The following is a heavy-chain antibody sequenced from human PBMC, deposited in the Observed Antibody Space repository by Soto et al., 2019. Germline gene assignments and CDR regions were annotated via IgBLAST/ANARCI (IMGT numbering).Heavy chain of an antibody. V-gene: IGHV3-74*01. J-gene: IGHJ6*03. Sequence: PGGSLRLSCAASGFTLSDYWMHWVRQVPGKGLLWVSRISVDGGDTTYADSVKGRFTISRDNAKNTLYLQMDSLRAEDTAVYYCASQYCSSTSCYNYYYYYMDVWGKGTTVTVSS. CDR2: ISVDGGDT. CDR3: ASQYCSSTSCYNYYYYYMDV. D-gene: IGHD2-2*01. CDR1: GFTLSDYW.